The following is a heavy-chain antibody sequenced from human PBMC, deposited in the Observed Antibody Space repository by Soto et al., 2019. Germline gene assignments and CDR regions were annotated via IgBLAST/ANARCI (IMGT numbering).Heavy chain of an antibody. Sequence: ASVKVSCAASGFTFSSYSMNWVRQAPGKGLEWVSSISSSSSYIYYADSVKGRFTISRDNAKNSLYLQMNSLRAEDTAVYYCARHPWYYYDSSGYSAFDIWGQGTMVTVSS. J-gene: IGHJ3*02. CDR2: ISSSSSYI. D-gene: IGHD3-22*01. V-gene: IGHV3-21*01. CDR3: ARHPWYYYDSSGYSAFDI. CDR1: GFTFSSYS.